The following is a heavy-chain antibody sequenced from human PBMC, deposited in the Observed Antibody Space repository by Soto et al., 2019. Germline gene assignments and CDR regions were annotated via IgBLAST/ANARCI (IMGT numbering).Heavy chain of an antibody. CDR3: ANVFTPDQGNYFDY. CDR2: ISVSVDST. V-gene: IGHV3-23*01. J-gene: IGHJ4*02. D-gene: IGHD3-16*01. CDR1: GFTFNIYA. Sequence: GGSLSLSCAASGFTFNIYAINWVRQAPGKGLEWVSAISVSVDSTHYGDSVKGRFTISRDNYKNTVYLEMNSLRAEDTAVYYCANVFTPDQGNYFDYWGQGTLVTVSS.